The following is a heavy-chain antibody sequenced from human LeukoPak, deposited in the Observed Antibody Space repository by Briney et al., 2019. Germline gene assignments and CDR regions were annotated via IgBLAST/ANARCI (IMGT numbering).Heavy chain of an antibody. D-gene: IGHD2-15*01. CDR2: IYYSGST. Sequence: SETLSLTCTVSGGSISSHYWSWIGQPPGKGLEWIGYIYYSGSTNYNPSLKSRVTISVDTSKNQFSLKLSSVTAADTAVYYCARVGGRGDMDVWGKGTTVTVSS. J-gene: IGHJ6*03. CDR3: ARVGGRGDMDV. CDR1: GGSISSHY. V-gene: IGHV4-59*11.